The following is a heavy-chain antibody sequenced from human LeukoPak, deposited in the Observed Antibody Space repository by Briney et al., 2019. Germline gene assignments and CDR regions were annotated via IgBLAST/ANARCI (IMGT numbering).Heavy chain of an antibody. CDR2: IYSDNT. Sequence: PGGSLRLSCTVSGFTVSSNSMSWVRQAPGKGLEWVSFIYSDNTHYSDSVKGRFTISRDNSKNTLYLQMNSLRAEDTAVYYCARRAGAYSHPYDYWGKEPLVTVSS. D-gene: IGHD4/OR15-4a*01. CDR3: ARRAGAYSHPYDY. V-gene: IGHV3-53*01. CDR1: GFTVSSNS. J-gene: IGHJ4*02.